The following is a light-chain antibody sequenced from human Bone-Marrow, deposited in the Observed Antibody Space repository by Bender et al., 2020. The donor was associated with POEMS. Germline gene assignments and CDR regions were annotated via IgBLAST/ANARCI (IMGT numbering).Light chain of an antibody. V-gene: IGLV1-40*01. CDR2: GYN. J-gene: IGLJ3*02. CDR1: SSNTGSGYD. CDR3: QSYDNSLGGWV. Sequence: QSVLPQPPSVSGAPGQRVTISCTGSSSNTGSGYDINWYQHLPGTAPKLLIYGYNNRPSGVPDRFSGSKSGTSASLAITGLQAEDKGDYYCQSYDNSLGGWVFGGGTKLTVL.